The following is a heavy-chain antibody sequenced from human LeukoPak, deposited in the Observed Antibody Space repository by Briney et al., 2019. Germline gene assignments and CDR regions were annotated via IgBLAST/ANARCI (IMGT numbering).Heavy chain of an antibody. Sequence: ASVKVSCKASGYTFTGYYMHWVRQAPGQGLEWMGWINPNSGGTNYAQKFQGRVTMTRDTSISTAYMELSSLRSEDTAVYYCARGLEYSSSSDYYYYYMDVWGKGTTVTVSS. CDR3: ARGLEYSSSSDYYYYYMDV. CDR1: GYTFTGYY. D-gene: IGHD6-6*01. CDR2: INPNSGGT. V-gene: IGHV1-2*02. J-gene: IGHJ6*03.